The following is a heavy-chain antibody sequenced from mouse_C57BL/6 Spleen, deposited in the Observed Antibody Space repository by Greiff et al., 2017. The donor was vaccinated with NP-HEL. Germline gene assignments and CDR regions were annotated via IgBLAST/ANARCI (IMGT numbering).Heavy chain of an antibody. D-gene: IGHD1-1*01. V-gene: IGHV1-76*01. CDR2: IYPGSGNT. CDR3: ARDYGSSLDY. Sequence: VKLQQSGAELVRPGASVKLSCKASGYTFTDYYINWVKQRPGQGLEWIARIYPGSGNTYYNEKFKGKATLTAEKSSSTAYMQLSSLTSEDSAVYFCARDYGSSLDYWGQGTTLTVSS. CDR1: GYTFTDYY. J-gene: IGHJ2*01.